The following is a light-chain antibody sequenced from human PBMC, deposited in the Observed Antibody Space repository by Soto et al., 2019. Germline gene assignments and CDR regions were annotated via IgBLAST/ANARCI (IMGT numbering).Light chain of an antibody. Sequence: EIVLTQSPGTLSLSPGERATLSCRASQSVSSSYLAWYQQKPGQAPRLLIYGASSRATGIPDRFSGGGSGTDFTLTISRLEPEDFGVYYCQQYHDSTLMFGQGTKEEIK. CDR2: GAS. CDR1: QSVSSSY. J-gene: IGKJ1*01. CDR3: QQYHDSTLM. V-gene: IGKV3-20*01.